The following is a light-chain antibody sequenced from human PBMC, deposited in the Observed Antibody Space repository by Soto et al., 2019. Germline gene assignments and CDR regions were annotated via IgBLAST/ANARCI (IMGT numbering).Light chain of an antibody. CDR1: QSVSSSY. J-gene: IGKJ1*01. CDR2: GAS. CDR3: QQYGSSPRT. V-gene: IGKV3-20*01. Sequence: EIVLTQSPGTLSLSPGERATLSCRASQSVSSSYLAWYQQQPGQAPRLLIYGASSRATGIPDRFSGSGSGTDFTLNISRLEPEDFAVYYCQQYGSSPRTFGQGTKVEIK.